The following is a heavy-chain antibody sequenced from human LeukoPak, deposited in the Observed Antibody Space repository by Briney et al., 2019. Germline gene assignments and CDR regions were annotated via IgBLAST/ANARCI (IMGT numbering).Heavy chain of an antibody. Sequence: SETLSPTCSASGGSVSSRSFYWSWIRQPPGKGLEWIGNIYYTGSTNYNPSLKSRVTISMDRSKNQFSLKLSSVTAADTAVYFCARDVSYSGSFPWGQGALVTVSS. CDR3: ARDVSYSGSFP. V-gene: IGHV4-61*01. J-gene: IGHJ5*02. CDR2: IYYTGST. CDR1: GGSVSSRSFY. D-gene: IGHD1-26*01.